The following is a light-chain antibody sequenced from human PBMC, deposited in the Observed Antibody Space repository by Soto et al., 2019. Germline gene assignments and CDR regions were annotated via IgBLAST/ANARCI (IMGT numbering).Light chain of an antibody. V-gene: IGKV3-20*01. Sequence: PGERATLSCRACQSVSTNYLAWYQQKPGQSPRLLIYGATRRATGIPDRFSGSGSGTDFILTISRLEPEDFALYFCQQYGSSPYTFAQGTKLDIK. J-gene: IGKJ2*01. CDR1: QSVSTNY. CDR3: QQYGSSPYT. CDR2: GAT.